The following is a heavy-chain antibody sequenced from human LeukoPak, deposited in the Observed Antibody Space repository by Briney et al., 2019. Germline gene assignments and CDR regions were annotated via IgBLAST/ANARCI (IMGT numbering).Heavy chain of an antibody. CDR3: AREGPYCSGGSCYSGESVGWFDP. J-gene: IGHJ5*02. CDR1: GGSISSYY. V-gene: IGHV4-59*01. Sequence: PSETLSLTCTVSGGSISSYYWSWIRQPPGKGLEWIGYIYYSGSTNYNPSLKSRVTISVDTSKNQFSLKLSSVTAADTAVYYCAREGPYCSGGSCYSGESVGWFDPWGQGTLVTVSS. D-gene: IGHD2-15*01. CDR2: IYYSGST.